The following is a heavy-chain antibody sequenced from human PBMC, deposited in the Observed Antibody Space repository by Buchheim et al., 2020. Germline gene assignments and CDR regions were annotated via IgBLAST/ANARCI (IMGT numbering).Heavy chain of an antibody. CDR2: IYAIGSSST. J-gene: IGHJ5*01. Sequence: QVQLQESGPGLVKPSQTLSLTCTVSGDSIRSPNYYWSWIRQPAGRGLEWIGHIYAIGSSSTKYSPSLQSRVTISVATPQTQFSLKLTSVTAADTAMYYCARLPTGSAWFDSWGQG. CDR3: ARLPTGSAWFDS. V-gene: IGHV4-61*02. CDR1: GDSIRSPNYY.